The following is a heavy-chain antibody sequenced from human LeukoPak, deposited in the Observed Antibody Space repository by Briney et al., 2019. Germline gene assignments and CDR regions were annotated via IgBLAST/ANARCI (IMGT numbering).Heavy chain of an antibody. Sequence: GGSLRLSCAASGFSFSSYEMNWVRQAPGKGLEWVSYISSSGSTIYYADPVKGRFTISRDNAKNSLYLQMNSLRAEDTAVYYCAGLSGYRYFDYWGQGTLVTVSS. CDR2: ISSSGSTI. CDR3: AGLSGYRYFDY. CDR1: GFSFSSYE. V-gene: IGHV3-48*03. D-gene: IGHD3-3*01. J-gene: IGHJ4*02.